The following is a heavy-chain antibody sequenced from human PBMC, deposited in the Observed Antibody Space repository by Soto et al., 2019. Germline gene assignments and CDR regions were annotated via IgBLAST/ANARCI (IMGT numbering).Heavy chain of an antibody. CDR3: AKDSSAYYYDSSGYPGFDY. CDR1: GFTFSSYG. V-gene: IGHV3-30*18. Sequence: RLSCAASGFTFSSYGMHWVRQAPGKGLEWVAVISYDGSNKYYADSVKGRFTISRDNSKNTLYLQMNSLRAEDTAVYYCAKDSSAYYYDSSGYPGFDYWGQGTLVTVSS. CDR2: ISYDGSNK. J-gene: IGHJ4*02. D-gene: IGHD3-22*01.